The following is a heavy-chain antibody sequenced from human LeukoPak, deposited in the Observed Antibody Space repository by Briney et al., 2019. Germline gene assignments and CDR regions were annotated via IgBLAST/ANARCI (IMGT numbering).Heavy chain of an antibody. CDR3: ARGRGYSSSSTDMDV. CDR1: GFTFSSYS. D-gene: IGHD6-6*01. Sequence: PGGSLRLSCAASGFTFSSYSMNWVRQAPGKGLEWVSSISSSSSYIYYADSVKGRFTISRDNTDNSLYLQMDSLRAEDTAVYYCARGRGYSSSSTDMDVWGRGTTVTVSS. J-gene: IGHJ6*02. V-gene: IGHV3-21*01. CDR2: ISSSSSYI.